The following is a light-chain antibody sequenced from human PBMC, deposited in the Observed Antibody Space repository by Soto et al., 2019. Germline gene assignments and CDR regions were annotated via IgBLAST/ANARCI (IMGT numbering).Light chain of an antibody. Sequence: QSALTQPASVSGSPGQSITISCTGTSSDVGGYDLVSWYQQHPGKAPKLMIYEGSKRPSGVSNRFSGSKSGSTASLTISGLQAEDEADYYCCSFAGSSTFWVFGGGTKLTVL. CDR1: SSDVGGYDL. V-gene: IGLV2-23*01. J-gene: IGLJ3*02. CDR3: CSFAGSSTFWV. CDR2: EGS.